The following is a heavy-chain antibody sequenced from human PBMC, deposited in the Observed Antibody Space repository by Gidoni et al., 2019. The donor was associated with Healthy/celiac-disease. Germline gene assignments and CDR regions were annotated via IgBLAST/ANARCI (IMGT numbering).Heavy chain of an antibody. CDR3: AYGSGSYSPGMDV. CDR2: IYYSGST. J-gene: IGHJ6*02. CDR1: GCSIISSSYY. D-gene: IGHD3-10*01. V-gene: IGHV4-39*01. Sequence: QLQLHESGPGLVKPSETLSLPCTVSGCSIISSSYYWGGIRQPPGTGLEWIGSIYYSGSTYYNPSLKSRVTISVDTSKNQFSLKLSSVTAADTAVYYCAYGSGSYSPGMDVWGQGTTVTVSS.